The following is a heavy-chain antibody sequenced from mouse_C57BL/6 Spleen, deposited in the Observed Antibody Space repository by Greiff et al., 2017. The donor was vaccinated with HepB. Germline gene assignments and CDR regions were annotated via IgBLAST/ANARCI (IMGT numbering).Heavy chain of an antibody. CDR2: ISSGSSHI. CDR1: GFTFSDYG. CDR3: AREITTDWYFDV. Sequence: EVKLQESGGGLVKPGGSLKLSCAASGFTFSDYGMHWVRPAPEKGLEWVAYISSGSSHIYYADTVKGRFTISRDNTKTTLFLQMTMLRSEDTSMYYCAREITTDWYFDVWGTGTTVTVSS. D-gene: IGHD2-4*01. J-gene: IGHJ1*03. V-gene: IGHV5-17*01.